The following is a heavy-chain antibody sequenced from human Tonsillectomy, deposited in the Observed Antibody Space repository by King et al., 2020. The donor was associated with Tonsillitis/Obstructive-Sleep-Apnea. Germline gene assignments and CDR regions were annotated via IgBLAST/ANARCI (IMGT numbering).Heavy chain of an antibody. CDR3: ARLACWTNGVSYQRDYYYYTMDV. CDR1: GYTFTGYY. Sequence: VQLVESGAEVKKPGASVKVSCKASGYTFTGYYMHWVRQAPGQGLEWMGWINPNSGGTNYAQKFQGRVTMTRDTSISTAYMELSRLRSDDTAVYYCARLACWTNGVSYQRDYYYYTMDVWGQGTTVTVSS. V-gene: IGHV1-2*02. J-gene: IGHJ6*02. D-gene: IGHD2-8*01. CDR2: INPNSGGT.